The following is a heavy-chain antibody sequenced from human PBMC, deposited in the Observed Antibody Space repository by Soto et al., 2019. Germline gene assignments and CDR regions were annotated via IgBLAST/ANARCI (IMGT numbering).Heavy chain of an antibody. J-gene: IGHJ4*02. V-gene: IGHV2-5*02. Sequence: QITLKESGPTLVQPTQPLTLTCTFSWFSLTTQGVHVGWIRQPRGKALEWLALIYWDDKEVYSPSLKTRLTSTKDPSKSQVVLTLATVDHVDTATYYCVYRDFGDYFFQFWGQGILVTVSS. CDR3: VYRDFGDYFFQF. CDR1: WFSLTTQGVH. D-gene: IGHD4-17*01. CDR2: IYWDDKE.